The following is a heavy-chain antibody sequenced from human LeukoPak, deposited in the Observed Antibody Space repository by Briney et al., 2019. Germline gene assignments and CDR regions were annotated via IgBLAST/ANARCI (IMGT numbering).Heavy chain of an antibody. D-gene: IGHD3-22*01. Sequence: PGGSLRLSYAASGFTFSSYWMSWVRQAPGKGLEWVANIKQDGSEKYYVDSVKGRFTISRDNAKNSLYLQMNSLRAEDTAVYYCARGSDSSGYYYVGDIDYWGQGTLVTVSS. CDR1: GFTFSSYW. CDR2: IKQDGSEK. CDR3: ARGSDSSGYYYVGDIDY. J-gene: IGHJ4*02. V-gene: IGHV3-7*03.